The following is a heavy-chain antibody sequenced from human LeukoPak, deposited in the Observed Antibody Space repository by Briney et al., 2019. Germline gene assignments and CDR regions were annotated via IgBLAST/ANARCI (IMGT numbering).Heavy chain of an antibody. Sequence: PGGSLRLSCAASGFIFSTYTMNWVRQAPGKGLEWVSSTSSSSNDIFYADSVKGRFTISRDNAKNSLYLQMNSLRDGDTAAYYCARDGRWTITTPGDYWGQGTLVTVSS. CDR1: GFIFSTYT. V-gene: IGHV3-48*02. CDR3: ARDGRWTITTPGDY. J-gene: IGHJ4*02. CDR2: TSSSSNDI. D-gene: IGHD1-14*01.